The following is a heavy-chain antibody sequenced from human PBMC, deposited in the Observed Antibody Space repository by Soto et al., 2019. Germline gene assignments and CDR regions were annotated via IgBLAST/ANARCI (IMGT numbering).Heavy chain of an antibody. CDR3: VRARATDSRPDY. V-gene: IGHV3-21*06. D-gene: IGHD3-22*01. J-gene: IGHJ4*02. CDR1: GFTFSLYS. Sequence: GGSLRLSCAASGFTFSLYSMIWVRRAPGKGLEWVSSISSTSTYIYFADSLKGRLTISRDNAKNSLFLQMDSLRAEDTAIYYCVRARATDSRPDYWGQGTLVTVSS. CDR2: ISSTSTYI.